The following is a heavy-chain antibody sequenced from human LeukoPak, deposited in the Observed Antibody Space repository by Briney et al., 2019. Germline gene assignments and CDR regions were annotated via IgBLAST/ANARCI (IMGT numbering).Heavy chain of an antibody. V-gene: IGHV4-59*01. CDR3: ARSPIAYGDYDYYGMDV. J-gene: IGHJ6*02. D-gene: IGHD4-17*01. CDR2: IYYSGST. Sequence: SETLSLTCTVSGGSISSYYWSWIRQPPGKGLEWIGYIYYSGSTNYNPSLRSRVTISVDTSKNQFSLKLSSVTAADTAVYYCARSPIAYGDYDYYGMDVWGQGTTVTVSS. CDR1: GGSISSYY.